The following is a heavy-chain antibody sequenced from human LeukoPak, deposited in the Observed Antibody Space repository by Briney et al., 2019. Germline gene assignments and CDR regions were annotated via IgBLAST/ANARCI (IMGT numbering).Heavy chain of an antibody. CDR3: ARDGLTGTTDGTLDS. D-gene: IGHD1-20*01. Sequence: GGSLRLSCAASGFPFSSYAMSWVRQAPGKGLEWVSIIGGLGFSTYYADSVKGRFTISRDNSKNTLYLQMNSLRAEDTAMYYCARDGLTGTTDGTLDSWGQGTLVTVSS. CDR1: GFPFSSYA. J-gene: IGHJ4*02. CDR2: IGGLGFST. V-gene: IGHV3-23*01.